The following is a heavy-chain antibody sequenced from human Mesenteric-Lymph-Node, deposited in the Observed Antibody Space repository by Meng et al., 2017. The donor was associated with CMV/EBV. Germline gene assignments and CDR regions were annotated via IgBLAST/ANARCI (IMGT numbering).Heavy chain of an antibody. CDR3: ARQGGHPGQQLVVYGFDI. CDR1: GYRFTSYW. J-gene: IGHJ3*02. D-gene: IGHD6-13*01. Sequence: GESLTISCKGSGYRFTSYWIGWVRQMPGKGLEWMGIIYPDDSDTRYSPSFQGQVTISADKSITVAYLQWTSLKASDTAMYYCARQGGHPGQQLVVYGFDIWGQGTMVTVSS. CDR2: IYPDDSDT. V-gene: IGHV5-51*01.